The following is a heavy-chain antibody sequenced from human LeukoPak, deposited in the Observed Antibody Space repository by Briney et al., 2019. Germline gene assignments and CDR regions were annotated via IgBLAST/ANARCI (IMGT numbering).Heavy chain of an antibody. CDR1: GSIFTSYW. J-gene: IGHJ4*02. V-gene: IGHV5-51*01. D-gene: IGHD3-10*01. CDR3: ARQPGYYGSGSYFDY. Sequence: PGAALQISGKGSGSIFTSYWIGWGRQLPGKGLEWMGIIYPGDSDTRYSPSFQGQVTISADKSISTAYLQWSSLKASDTAMYYCARQPGYYGSGSYFDYWGQGTLVTVSS. CDR2: IYPGDSDT.